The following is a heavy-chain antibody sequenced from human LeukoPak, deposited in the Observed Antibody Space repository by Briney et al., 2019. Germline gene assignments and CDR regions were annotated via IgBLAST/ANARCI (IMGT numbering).Heavy chain of an antibody. CDR1: GFTFDDYA. D-gene: IGHD3-10*01. CDR2: ISWNSGSI. J-gene: IGHJ6*02. V-gene: IGHV3-9*01. Sequence: GRSLRLSSAASGFTFDDYAMHRVRQAPGKGLEWVSGISWNSGSIGYADSVKGRFTISRDNAKNSLYLQMNSLRAEDTALYYCAKDRGYGSGSYYYYGMDVWGQGTTVTVSS. CDR3: AKDRGYGSGSYYYYGMDV.